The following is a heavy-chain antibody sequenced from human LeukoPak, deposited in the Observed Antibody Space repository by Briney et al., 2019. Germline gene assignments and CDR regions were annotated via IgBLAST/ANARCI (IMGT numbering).Heavy chain of an antibody. CDR1: GFTFSADA. Sequence: GGSLRLSCAASGFTFSADAMAWVRQAPGKGLEWVSTISGSGGTTYSADSVKGRFTISRDNSKNILYLQVNSLRAGDTAVYYCAKDYYYDSSGYYYGDAFDIWGQGTMVTVSS. CDR3: AKDYYYDSSGYYYGDAFDI. J-gene: IGHJ3*02. D-gene: IGHD3-22*01. V-gene: IGHV3-23*01. CDR2: ISGSGGTT.